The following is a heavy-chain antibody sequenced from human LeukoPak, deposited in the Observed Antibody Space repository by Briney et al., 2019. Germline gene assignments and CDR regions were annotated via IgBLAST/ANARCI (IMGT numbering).Heavy chain of an antibody. CDR3: ARDFYDTSTYYYVDAFDI. V-gene: IGHV4-59*01. J-gene: IGHJ3*02. CDR2: IYYSGNT. CDR1: GDSIGSYS. Sequence: SETLSLTCTVSGDSIGSYSWNWIRQPPGKGLAWIGYIYYSGNTNYNPSLKSRVTISVDTSKNQFSLKLSSVTAADTAVYYCARDFYDTSTYYYVDAFDIWGQGTMVTVSS. D-gene: IGHD3-22*01.